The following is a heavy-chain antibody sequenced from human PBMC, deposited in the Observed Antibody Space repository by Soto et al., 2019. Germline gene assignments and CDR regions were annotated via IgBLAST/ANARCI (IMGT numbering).Heavy chain of an antibody. J-gene: IGHJ4*02. V-gene: IGHV1-18*01. Sequence: ASVKVSCKTSGYTFTSYGISWVRQAPGQGLEWMGWISGYNGNTNYAEKLQGRVTMTTDTSTSTAYMELRSLRSDDTAVYYCVRDRTESYYFLWGPGTLVTVSS. CDR1: GYTFTSYG. CDR2: ISGYNGNT. CDR3: VRDRTESYYFL. D-gene: IGHD1-26*01.